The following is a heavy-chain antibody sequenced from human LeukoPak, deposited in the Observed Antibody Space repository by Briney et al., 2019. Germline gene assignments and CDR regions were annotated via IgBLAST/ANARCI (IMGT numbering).Heavy chain of an antibody. V-gene: IGHV3-30*03. D-gene: IGHD4-17*01. Sequence: PGGSLRLSCAASGFTFSSYGMHWVRQAPGKGLEWVAVISYDGSNKYYADSVKGRFTISRDNSKNTLYLQMNSLRAEDTAVYYCARLTSATVTYDYWGQGTLVTVSS. J-gene: IGHJ4*02. CDR3: ARLTSATVTYDY. CDR2: ISYDGSNK. CDR1: GFTFSSYG.